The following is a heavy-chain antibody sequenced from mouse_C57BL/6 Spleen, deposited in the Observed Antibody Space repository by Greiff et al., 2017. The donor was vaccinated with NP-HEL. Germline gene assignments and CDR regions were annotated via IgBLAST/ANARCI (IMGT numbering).Heavy chain of an antibody. V-gene: IGHV1-15*01. CDR2: IDPETGGT. Sequence: QVQLQQSGAELVRPGASVTLSCKASGYTFTDYEMHWVKQTPVHGLEWIGAIDPETGGTAYNQKFKGKAILTADKSSSTAYMELRSLTSEDSAVYYCTRWLLHYAMDYWGQGTSVTVSS. J-gene: IGHJ4*01. CDR1: GYTFTDYE. CDR3: TRWLLHYAMDY. D-gene: IGHD2-3*01.